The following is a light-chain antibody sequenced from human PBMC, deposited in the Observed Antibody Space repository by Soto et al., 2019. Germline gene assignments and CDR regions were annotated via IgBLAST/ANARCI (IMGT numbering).Light chain of an antibody. Sequence: DIQMTQSPSSVSASIGDRVTITCRASQDIDSWLAWFQQKPGEAPRLLIYAAISLHSGVPSRFSGAGSGTDFSLTISSLQPEDFATYFCQQGNSFPLPFGGGTKVEI. J-gene: IGKJ4*01. CDR2: AAI. CDR3: QQGNSFPLP. V-gene: IGKV1-12*01. CDR1: QDIDSW.